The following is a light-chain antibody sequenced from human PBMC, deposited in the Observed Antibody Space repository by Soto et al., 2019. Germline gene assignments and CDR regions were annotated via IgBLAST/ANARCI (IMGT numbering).Light chain of an antibody. J-gene: IGKJ5*01. V-gene: IGKV3-11*01. CDR2: DVS. Sequence: DIMLTQSPATLSLSLGERATLSCRASQSVSSYLAWYQQKPGQAPRLLIYDVSHRATGIPARFSGSGSGTDFTLTISSLEPEDFAVYYCQQRFTFGQGTRLEIK. CDR1: QSVSSY. CDR3: QQRFT.